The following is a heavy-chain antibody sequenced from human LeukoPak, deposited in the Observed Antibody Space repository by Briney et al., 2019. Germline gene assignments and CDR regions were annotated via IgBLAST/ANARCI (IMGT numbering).Heavy chain of an antibody. CDR2: ISAYNGNT. Sequence: ASVKVSCKTSAYTFSNYGFNWVRQAPGQGLEWMGWISAYNGNTKYAQRFQGRFTMTTDTSTSKAYMELRSLTSDDTAVYYCARDLDGSGSYYTDYWGQGTLVTVSS. D-gene: IGHD3-10*01. J-gene: IGHJ4*02. CDR3: ARDLDGSGSYYTDY. CDR1: AYTFSNYG. V-gene: IGHV1-18*01.